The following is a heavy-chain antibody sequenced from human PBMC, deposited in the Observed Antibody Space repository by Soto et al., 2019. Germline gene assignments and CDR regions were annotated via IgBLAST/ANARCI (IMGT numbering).Heavy chain of an antibody. J-gene: IGHJ6*02. Sequence: SETLSLTCAVYGGSFSGYYWSWIRQPPGKGLEWIGEINHSGSTNYNPSLKSRVTISVDTSKNQFSLKLSSVTAADTAVYYCAREVRTISYYYGMDVWGQGTTVTVSS. V-gene: IGHV4-34*01. D-gene: IGHD3-9*01. CDR3: AREVRTISYYYGMDV. CDR2: INHSGST. CDR1: GGSFSGYY.